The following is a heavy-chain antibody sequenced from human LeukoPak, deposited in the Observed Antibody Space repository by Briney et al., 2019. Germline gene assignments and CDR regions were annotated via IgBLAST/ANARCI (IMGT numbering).Heavy chain of an antibody. V-gene: IGHV3-74*01. Sequence: GGSLRLSCAASGLTFSDFWMHWVRQAPGKGLVWVSLVKGDGRTTIYADSVKGRFTISRDNAKNTLYLQMNSLRADDSGVYYCATGHSYGYDYWGQGTLVTVSS. CDR3: ATGHSYGYDY. J-gene: IGHJ4*02. CDR2: VKGDGRTT. D-gene: IGHD5-18*01. CDR1: GLTFSDFW.